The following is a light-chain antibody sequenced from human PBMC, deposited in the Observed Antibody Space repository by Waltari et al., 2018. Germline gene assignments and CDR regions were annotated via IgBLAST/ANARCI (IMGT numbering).Light chain of an antibody. Sequence: DIQMSQSPSSLSASVGDRVTITCRASQDIKNYLSWYQQKPGKAPKLLIYYVKNLASGVPSSFSGRGSGTEFTLTISSLQPEDFATYYCQQGDSYALSFGGGTNVDIK. V-gene: IGKV1-17*01. J-gene: IGKJ4*01. CDR2: YVK. CDR3: QQGDSYALS. CDR1: QDIKNY.